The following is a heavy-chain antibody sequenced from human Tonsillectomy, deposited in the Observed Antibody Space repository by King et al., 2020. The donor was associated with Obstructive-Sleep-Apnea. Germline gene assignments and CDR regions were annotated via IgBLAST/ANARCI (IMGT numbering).Heavy chain of an antibody. Sequence: VQLVESGGGLVQPGGSLRLSCAASGFTVSSNYMTWVRQAPGKGLEWVSVIYSGESTYYADSVKGRFTISRDNSKNTVYLQMNSLRVEDTAVYYCARDIPYSYGKGGGMDVWGQGTTVTVSS. CDR3: ARDIPYSYGKGGGMDV. V-gene: IGHV3-66*01. D-gene: IGHD5-18*01. CDR1: GFTVSSNY. CDR2: IYSGEST. J-gene: IGHJ6*02.